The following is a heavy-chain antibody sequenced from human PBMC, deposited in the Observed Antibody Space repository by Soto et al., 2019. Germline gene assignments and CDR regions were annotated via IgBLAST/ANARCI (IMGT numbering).Heavy chain of an antibody. Sequence: EVQLVESGGGLVQPGRSLRLSCAASGFTFDDYAMHWVRQAPGKGLEWVSGISWTSGSIGYADSVKGRFTISRDNAKNSLYLQMNRLRAEDTALYYCAKEIRVGYCRGGSCYSAGMDVWGQGTTVTVS. CDR2: ISWTSGSI. V-gene: IGHV3-9*01. J-gene: IGHJ6*02. CDR3: AKEIRVGYCRGGSCYSAGMDV. CDR1: GFTFDDYA. D-gene: IGHD2-15*01.